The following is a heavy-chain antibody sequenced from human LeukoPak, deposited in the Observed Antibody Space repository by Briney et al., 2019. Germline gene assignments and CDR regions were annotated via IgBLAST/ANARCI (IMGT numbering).Heavy chain of an antibody. V-gene: IGHV3-53*01. CDR1: GFIVSSTY. J-gene: IGHJ4*02. Sequence: GGSLRLSCAASGFIVSSTYMSWVRQTPGKGLEWVSTFERGGHTAYADSVKGRFTISRDVSENTIYLQMNSLRVEDTAVYYCAKGDTDCTCHGYWGQGTLVTVSS. CDR3: AKGDTDCTCHGY. CDR2: FERGGHT. D-gene: IGHD2-21*02.